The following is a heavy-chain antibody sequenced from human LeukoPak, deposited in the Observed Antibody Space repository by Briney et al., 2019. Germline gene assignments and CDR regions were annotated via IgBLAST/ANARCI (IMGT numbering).Heavy chain of an antibody. CDR3: ARLGTDYYGSGSVDY. J-gene: IGHJ4*02. D-gene: IGHD3-10*01. CDR1: GGSISSSSYY. CDR2: IYYSGST. V-gene: IGHV4-39*01. Sequence: PSETLSLTCTVSGGSISSSSYYWGWIRQPPGKGLEWIGSIYYSGSTYYNPSLKSRVTISVDTSKNQFSLKLSSVTAADTAVYYCARLGTDYYGSGSVDYWGQGTLVTVSS.